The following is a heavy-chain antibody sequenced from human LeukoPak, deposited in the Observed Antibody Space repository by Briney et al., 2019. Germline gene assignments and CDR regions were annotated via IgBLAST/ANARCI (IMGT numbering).Heavy chain of an antibody. Sequence: GGSLRLSCEVSGFTFSSYWMNWVRQAPGKGLEWVADIKQDGSDKYYVDSVKGRFTISRDNAKNSLYLQMNSLRAEDTAVYYCAIIPRAAAGPSARSPFHYWGQGTLVTVSS. CDR3: AIIPRAAAGPSARSPFHY. CDR2: IKQDGSDK. D-gene: IGHD6-13*01. J-gene: IGHJ4*02. V-gene: IGHV3-7*01. CDR1: GFTFSSYW.